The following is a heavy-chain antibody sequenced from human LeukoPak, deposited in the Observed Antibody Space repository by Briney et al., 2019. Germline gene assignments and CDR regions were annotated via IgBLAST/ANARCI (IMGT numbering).Heavy chain of an antibody. CDR1: GFSFSTYW. V-gene: IGHV3-7*01. D-gene: IGHD3-16*02. CDR2: IKQDGSEK. Sequence: GGSLKLSCVASGFSFSTYWMSWVRQAPGKGLEWVANIKQDGSEKYYVDSVKGRFTISRDNAKNSVYLQMNRLRVEDTAVYYCVKRSYRGVTCVYYYYYMDVWGKGTPVTVSS. J-gene: IGHJ6*03. CDR3: VKRSYRGVTCVYYYYYMDV.